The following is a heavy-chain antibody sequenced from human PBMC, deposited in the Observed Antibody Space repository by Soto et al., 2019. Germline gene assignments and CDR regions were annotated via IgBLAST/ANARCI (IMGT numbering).Heavy chain of an antibody. CDR2: ISGSGGST. V-gene: IGHV3-23*01. CDR1: GFTFSSYA. J-gene: IGHJ4*02. D-gene: IGHD3-3*01. CDR3: AKAFTYYDFWSGYLY. Sequence: GSLRLSCAASGFTFSSYAMSWVRQAPGKGLEWVSAISGSGGSTYYADSVKGRFTISRDNSKNTLYLQMNSLRAEDTAVYYCAKAFTYYDFWSGYLYWGQGTLVTVSS.